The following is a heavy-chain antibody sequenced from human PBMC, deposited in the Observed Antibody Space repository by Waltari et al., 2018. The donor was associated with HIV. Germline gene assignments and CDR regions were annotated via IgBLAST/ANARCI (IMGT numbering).Heavy chain of an antibody. D-gene: IGHD6-13*01. V-gene: IGHV1-69*01. J-gene: IGHJ6*03. Sequence: QVQLVQSGAEVKKPGSSVKVSCKASGGTFSTYAISWVRQAPGQGLEWRGGIIPIFGATNYAQKFQGRVTITADESTSTAYMELSSLRSEDTAVYYCARGWRDSSSWSGSYYYMDVWGKGTTVTVSS. CDR2: IIPIFGAT. CDR1: GGTFSTYA. CDR3: ARGWRDSSSWSGSYYYMDV.